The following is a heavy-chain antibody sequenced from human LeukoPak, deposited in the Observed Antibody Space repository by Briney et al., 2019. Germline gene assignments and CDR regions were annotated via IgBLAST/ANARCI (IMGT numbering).Heavy chain of an antibody. Sequence: GASVKVSCKASGYTFTSYGISWVRQAPGQGLEWMGWISAYNGNTNYAQKLQGRVTMTTDTSTSTAYMELRSLRSDDTAVYYCARDGGGYTLYCSSTSCSENWFDPWGQGTLVTVSS. D-gene: IGHD2-2*01. CDR3: ARDGGGYTLYCSSTSCSENWFDP. V-gene: IGHV1-18*01. CDR1: GYTFTSYG. CDR2: ISAYNGNT. J-gene: IGHJ5*02.